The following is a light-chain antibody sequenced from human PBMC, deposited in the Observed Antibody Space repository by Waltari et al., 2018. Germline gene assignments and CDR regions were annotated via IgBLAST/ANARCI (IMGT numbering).Light chain of an antibody. Sequence: QSALTQPASVSGSPGQSITISCTGTSSDVGSYNLVSWYQQHPGRAPKLMIYEVSERPSGVSKRFSGSKSGNTASLTSSGLQAEDEADYYCCSYTGSPHVVFGGGTKLTVL. V-gene: IGLV2-23*02. J-gene: IGLJ2*01. CDR3: CSYTGSPHVV. CDR1: SSDVGSYNL. CDR2: EVS.